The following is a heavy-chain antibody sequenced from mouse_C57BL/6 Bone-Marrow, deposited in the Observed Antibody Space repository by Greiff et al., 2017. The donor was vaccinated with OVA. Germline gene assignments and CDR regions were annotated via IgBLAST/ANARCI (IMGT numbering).Heavy chain of an antibody. CDR1: GYTFTSSG. V-gene: IGHV1-81*01. CDR2: IYPRSGNT. D-gene: IGHD1-1*01. Sequence: VQLQQSGAELARPGASVKLSCKASGYTFTSSGISWVKQRTGQGLEWIGEIYPRSGNTYYNEKFKGKATLTADKSSSTAYMELRSLTSEDSAVYFCARGDTTVHWYFDVWGTGTTVTVSS. J-gene: IGHJ1*03. CDR3: ARGDTTVHWYFDV.